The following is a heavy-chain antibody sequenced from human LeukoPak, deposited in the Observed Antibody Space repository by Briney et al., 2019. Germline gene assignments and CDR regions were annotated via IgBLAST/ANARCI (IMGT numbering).Heavy chain of an antibody. Sequence: QSGGSLRLSCAASGFTFSSYWMSWVRQAPGKGLEWVANIKQDGSEKYYVDSVKGRFTISRDNAKNSLYLQMNSLRAEDTAVYYCARGAVAVDEGILRLWGQGTLVTVSS. CDR1: GFTFSSYW. CDR3: ARGAVAVDEGILRL. V-gene: IGHV3-7*01. J-gene: IGHJ4*02. CDR2: IKQDGSEK. D-gene: IGHD6-19*01.